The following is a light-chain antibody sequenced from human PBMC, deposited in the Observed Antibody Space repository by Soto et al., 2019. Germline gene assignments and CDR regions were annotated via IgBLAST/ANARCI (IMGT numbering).Light chain of an antibody. J-gene: IGKJ3*01. Sequence: EIVLTQSPATLSLSPGERATLSCRASQNVSTYLAWYQQKPGQAPRLLIYDASNRATGIPARFSGSESGTDFTLTISSLEPEDFAVYYCQQRTTWLPFGPGTKVDIK. CDR2: DAS. CDR3: QQRTTWLP. V-gene: IGKV3-11*01. CDR1: QNVSTY.